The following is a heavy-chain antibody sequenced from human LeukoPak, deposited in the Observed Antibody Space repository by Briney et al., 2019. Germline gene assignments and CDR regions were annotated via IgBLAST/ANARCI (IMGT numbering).Heavy chain of an antibody. CDR1: GFTFSNAW. CDR3: TTLTGYCSGGSCQQLYYYYGMDV. CDR2: IKSKTDSGTT. J-gene: IGHJ6*02. D-gene: IGHD2-15*01. V-gene: IGHV3-15*01. Sequence: PGGSLRLSCAASGFTFSNAWMSWVRQAPGKGLEWVGRIKSKTDSGTTDYAAPVKGRFTIPRDDSKNTLYLQMNSLKTEDTAVYYCTTLTGYCSGGSCQQLYYYYGMDVWGQGTTVTVSS.